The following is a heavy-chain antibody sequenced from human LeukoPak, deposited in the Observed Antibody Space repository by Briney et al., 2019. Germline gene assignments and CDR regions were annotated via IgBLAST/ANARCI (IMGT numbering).Heavy chain of an antibody. V-gene: IGHV3-30-3*01. D-gene: IGHD3-22*01. Sequence: GRSLRLSCAASGFTFSTYTMHWVRQAPGKGLEWVSVISYDGTNIFYADSVKGRFTISRDNSKNTLYLQMNSLRAEDTAVYYCARDALIRNYYDSSGYPYYFDYWGQGTLVTVSS. J-gene: IGHJ4*02. CDR3: ARDALIRNYYDSSGYPYYFDY. CDR1: GFTFSTYT. CDR2: ISYDGTNI.